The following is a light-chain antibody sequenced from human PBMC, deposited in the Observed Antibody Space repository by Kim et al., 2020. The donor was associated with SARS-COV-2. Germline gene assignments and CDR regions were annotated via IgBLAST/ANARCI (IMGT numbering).Light chain of an antibody. J-gene: IGKJ1*01. V-gene: IGKV3-15*01. Sequence: VAPGERATPSCRASQSVSNSLAWYQQKPGQAPRLLIYGASTRATGIPARFSGSGSRTEFTLTISSLQSEDFAVYYCQQYNNWPETFGQGTKVDIK. CDR2: GAS. CDR3: QQYNNWPET. CDR1: QSVSNS.